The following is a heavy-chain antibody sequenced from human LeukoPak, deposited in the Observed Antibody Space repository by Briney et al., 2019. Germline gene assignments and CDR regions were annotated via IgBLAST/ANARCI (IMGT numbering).Heavy chain of an antibody. CDR3: ARSRHGIAAAGTRSWFDP. CDR1: GYSFTSYW. CDR2: IDPSDSYT. D-gene: IGHD6-13*01. V-gene: IGHV5-10-1*01. J-gene: IGHJ5*02. Sequence: HGESLKISCKGSGYSFTSYWISWVRQMPGKGLDGMERIDPSDSYTNYSPSFQGHVTLSADKSISTAYLQWSSLKASDTAMYYCARSRHGIAAAGTRSWFDPWGQGTLVTVSS.